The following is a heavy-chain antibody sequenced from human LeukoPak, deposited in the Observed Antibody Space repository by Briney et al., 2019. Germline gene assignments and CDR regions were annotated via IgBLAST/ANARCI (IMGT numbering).Heavy chain of an antibody. Sequence: ASVKVSCKASGYTFTSYGISWVRQAPGQGLEWMGWISAYNGNTNYAQKLQGRVTMTTDTSTSTAYMELSSLRSEDTAVYYCARSGYDFWSGYSDGYYYYMDVWGKGTTVTVSS. J-gene: IGHJ6*03. D-gene: IGHD3-3*01. CDR1: GYTFTSYG. V-gene: IGHV1-18*01. CDR2: ISAYNGNT. CDR3: ARSGYDFWSGYSDGYYYYMDV.